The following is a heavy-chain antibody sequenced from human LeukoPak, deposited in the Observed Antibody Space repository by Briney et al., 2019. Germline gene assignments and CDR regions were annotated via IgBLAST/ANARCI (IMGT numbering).Heavy chain of an antibody. V-gene: IGHV3-23*01. CDR1: GFTLSSYA. D-gene: IGHD3-10*01. CDR3: AKDLHFGSADY. J-gene: IGHJ4*02. Sequence: QAGGSLRLSCAASGFTLSSYAMSWVRQAPGKGLEWVSATSSSDAGTYYAESVRGRFTISRDNSKNTLYLQMNSLRVDDTAVYYCAKDLHFGSADYWGQGTLVTVSS. CDR2: TSSSDAGT.